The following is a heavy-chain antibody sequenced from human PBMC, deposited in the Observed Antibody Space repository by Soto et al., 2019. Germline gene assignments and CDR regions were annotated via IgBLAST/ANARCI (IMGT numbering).Heavy chain of an antibody. V-gene: IGHV3-30-3*01. CDR3: ARDFPRLPHPTYGSDCYYYYGMDV. J-gene: IGHJ6*02. Sequence: QVQLVESGGGVVQPGRSLRLSCAASGFTFSSYAMHWVRQAPGKGLEWVAVISYDGSNKYYADSVKGRFTISRDNSKNTLXXQXNXXRSEDTAVYYCARDFPRLPHPTYGSDCYYYYGMDVWGQGTTVTVSS. D-gene: IGHD3-10*01. CDR2: ISYDGSNK. CDR1: GFTFSSYA.